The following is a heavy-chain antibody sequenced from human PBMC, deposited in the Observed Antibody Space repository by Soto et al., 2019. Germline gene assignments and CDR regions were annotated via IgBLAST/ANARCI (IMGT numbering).Heavy chain of an antibody. J-gene: IGHJ6*02. V-gene: IGHV4-59*01. D-gene: IGHD2-21*01. Sequence: SETLSLTCTVAGGSISRYYCSWIRPPPGKGLEWSGYIYYSGSTKYNPSLKSRVTISVDTSKNQFSLKLSSVTAADTAVYYCARVPVVPTDYYYYGMAVWGQGTTVTVSS. CDR1: GGSISRYY. CDR2: IYYSGST. CDR3: ARVPVVPTDYYYYGMAV.